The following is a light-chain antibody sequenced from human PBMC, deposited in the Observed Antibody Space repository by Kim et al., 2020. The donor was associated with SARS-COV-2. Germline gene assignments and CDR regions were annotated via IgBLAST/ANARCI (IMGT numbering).Light chain of an antibody. CDR1: RGSIARKY. Sequence: GKTVTISCHRSRGSIARKYVQWHQQRPGSAPTTVIYEDNTRPSGVPDRFSGSIDSSSNSASLTIAGVKTEDEADYYCQSDDSSNVVFGGGTQLTVL. V-gene: IGLV6-57*03. CDR3: QSDDSSNVV. J-gene: IGLJ2*01. CDR2: EDN.